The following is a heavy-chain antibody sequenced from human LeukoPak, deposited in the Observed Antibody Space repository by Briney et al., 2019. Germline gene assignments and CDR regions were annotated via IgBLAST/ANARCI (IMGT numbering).Heavy chain of an antibody. Sequence: GASVKVSCKASGYTFTSYAINWVRQAPGQGLEWMGWINPNSGGTNYAQKSQGRVTMTRDTSISTAYMELSRLRSDDTAVYYCARVTMVRGVIINDAFDIWGQGTMVTVSS. CDR2: INPNSGGT. CDR3: ARVTMVRGVIINDAFDI. V-gene: IGHV1-2*02. J-gene: IGHJ3*02. CDR1: GYTFTSYA. D-gene: IGHD3-10*01.